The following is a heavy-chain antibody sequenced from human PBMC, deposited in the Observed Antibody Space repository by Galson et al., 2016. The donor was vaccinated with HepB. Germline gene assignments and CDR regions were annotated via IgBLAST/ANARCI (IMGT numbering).Heavy chain of an antibody. CDR2: ISGSGVNA. CDR3: ARGTFCSGGSCYSPAFHV. Sequence: SLRLSCAASGFTFSTYAMSWVRQAPGKGLEWVSAISGSGVNAHYADSVKGRFTISRDNSKNSLYLQMNTLRAEDTAVYYCARGTFCSGGSCYSPAFHVWGKGTMVTVSS. CDR1: GFTFSTYA. D-gene: IGHD2-15*01. V-gene: IGHV3-23*01. J-gene: IGHJ3*01.